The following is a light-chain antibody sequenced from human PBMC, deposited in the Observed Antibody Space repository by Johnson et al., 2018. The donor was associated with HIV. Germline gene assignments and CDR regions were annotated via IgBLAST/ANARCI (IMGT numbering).Light chain of an antibody. CDR3: GTWDSSLSAYV. V-gene: IGLV1-51*02. CDR1: SSDMGNYA. J-gene: IGLJ1*01. Sequence: QSVLTQPPSVSAAPGQKVTISCSGSSSDMGNYAVSWYQQLPGTAPNLLIYENNKRPSGIPDRFSGSKSGTSATLGITGLQTGDEADYYCGTWDSSLSAYVFGTGTKVTVL. CDR2: ENN.